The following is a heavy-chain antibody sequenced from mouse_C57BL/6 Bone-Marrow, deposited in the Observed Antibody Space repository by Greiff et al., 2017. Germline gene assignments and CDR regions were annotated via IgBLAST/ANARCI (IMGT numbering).Heavy chain of an antibody. CDR1: GFTFNTSA. J-gene: IGHJ1*03. Sequence: EVQRVESGGGLVQPKGSLKLSCAASGFTFNTSAMHWVRQAPGKGLEWVARIRSKSSNHATYYADSVKDRFTISRDDSQSMLYLQMNNLTTEDTAVYYCVEDHYYDSSYVWYFDVWGTGTTVTVSS. CDR3: VEDHYYDSSYVWYFDV. D-gene: IGHD1-1*01. V-gene: IGHV10-3*01. CDR2: IRSKSSNHAT.